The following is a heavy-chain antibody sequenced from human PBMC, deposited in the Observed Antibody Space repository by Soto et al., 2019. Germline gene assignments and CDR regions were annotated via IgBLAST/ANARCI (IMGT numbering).Heavy chain of an antibody. V-gene: IGHV3-72*01. CDR1: GFTFSDHY. Sequence: GGSLRLSCAASGFTFSDHYMDWVRQAPGKGLEWVGRSRNKANSYSTEYAASVKGRFTISRDDSKSSLYLQMNSLKTKDTAVYYCSRLSDIWGQGTMVTVSS. J-gene: IGHJ3*02. CDR3: SRLSDI. CDR2: SRNKANSYST.